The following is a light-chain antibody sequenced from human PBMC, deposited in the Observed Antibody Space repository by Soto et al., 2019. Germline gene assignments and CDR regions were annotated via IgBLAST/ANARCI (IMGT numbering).Light chain of an antibody. Sequence: QSVLAQPSSVSGSPGQSITISCTGTSTDVGGYNYVSWYQHHSGKAPKLLIYEVTNRPSGISDRFSGSKSGNTASLTVSGLQAEDEADYYCSSYAGSSNVFGTGTKGTVL. J-gene: IGLJ1*01. CDR1: STDVGGYNY. CDR2: EVT. CDR3: SSYAGSSNV. V-gene: IGLV2-14*01.